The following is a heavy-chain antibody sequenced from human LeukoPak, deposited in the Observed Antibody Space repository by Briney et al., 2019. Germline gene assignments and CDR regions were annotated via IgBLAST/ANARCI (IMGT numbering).Heavy chain of an antibody. D-gene: IGHD6-19*01. CDR3: AREGSSGWYDLGAFDI. V-gene: IGHV1-69*05. CDR2: SIPIFDTA. CDR1: GGTFSSYA. J-gene: IGHJ3*02. Sequence: GASVKVSRKGSGGTFSSYAISWVRHPPGQGLEWMGRSIPIFDTANYAQKFQGRVTITTDESTSTAYMELSSLRSEDTAVYYCAREGSSGWYDLGAFDIWGQGTMVTVSS.